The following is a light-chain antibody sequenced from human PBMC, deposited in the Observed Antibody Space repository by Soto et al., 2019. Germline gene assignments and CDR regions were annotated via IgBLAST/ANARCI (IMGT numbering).Light chain of an antibody. CDR1: SSDVGSYNL. CDR2: EGS. V-gene: IGLV2-23*01. Sequence: QSVLTQPASVSGSPGGSITISCTGTSSDVGSYNLVSWYQQHPGKAPKLMIYEGSKRPSGVSNRFSGSKSGNKASLTISGLQAEDEADYYCCSYAGSSTLNYVFGTGTKVTVL. CDR3: CSYAGSSTLNYV. J-gene: IGLJ1*01.